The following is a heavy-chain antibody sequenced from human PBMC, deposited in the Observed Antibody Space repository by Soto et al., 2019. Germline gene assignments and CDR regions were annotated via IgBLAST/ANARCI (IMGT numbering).Heavy chain of an antibody. V-gene: IGHV1-58*02. Sequence: GASVKVSCKASGFTFTSSAMQWVRQARGQRLEWIGGIVVGSGNTNYAQKFQERVTITRDMSTSTAYMELSSLRSEDTAVYYCARAPGIVGATSSLDYWGQGTLVTVSS. CDR3: ARAPGIVGATSSLDY. J-gene: IGHJ4*02. CDR1: GFTFTSSA. CDR2: IVVGSGNT. D-gene: IGHD1-26*01.